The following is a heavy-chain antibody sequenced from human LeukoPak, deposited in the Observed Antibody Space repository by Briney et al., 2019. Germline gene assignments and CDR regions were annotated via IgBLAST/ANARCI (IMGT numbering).Heavy chain of an antibody. Sequence: ASVKVSCKASGYTFGDYAISWVRQAPGQGLEWMGWINTYNGDTITAQKFQGRVTLTTDTSTTTASMELRSLRSDDTAFYYCARDSAILGIFFDSWGQGTLVTVSS. CDR2: INTYNGDT. V-gene: IGHV1-18*01. D-gene: IGHD2/OR15-2a*01. CDR1: GYTFGDYA. J-gene: IGHJ4*02. CDR3: ARDSAILGIFFDS.